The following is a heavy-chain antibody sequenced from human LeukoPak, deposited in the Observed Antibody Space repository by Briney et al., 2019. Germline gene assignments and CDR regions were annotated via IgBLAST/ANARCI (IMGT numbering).Heavy chain of an antibody. D-gene: IGHD3-9*01. V-gene: IGHV3-23*01. CDR3: AKWGDYDVLTGYYDPDY. J-gene: IGHJ4*02. CDR1: GFTFSNYA. Sequence: HTGASLRLSCVASGFTFSNYAMSWVRQAPGKGLEWVSAITGSGGITYYADSVKGRFTISRDNSKNTLYLQMNSLRAEDTAVYYCAKWGDYDVLTGYYDPDYWGQGTLVTVSS. CDR2: ITGSGGIT.